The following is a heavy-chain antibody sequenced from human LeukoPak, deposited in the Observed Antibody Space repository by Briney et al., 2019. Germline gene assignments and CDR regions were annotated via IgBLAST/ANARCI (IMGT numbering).Heavy chain of an antibody. D-gene: IGHD2-15*01. CDR1: GGSISSGSYY. V-gene: IGHV4-61*02. CDR2: IYTSGST. CDR3: ARGPTYCSSSSCLQGE. Sequence: SETLSLTCTVSGGSISSGSYYWSWIRQPAGKGLEWIGRIYTSGSTNYNPSLKSRVTISVDTSNNQFSLNLSSVTAADTPVYYCARGPTYCSSSSCLQGEWGQGTLVTVSS. J-gene: IGHJ4*02.